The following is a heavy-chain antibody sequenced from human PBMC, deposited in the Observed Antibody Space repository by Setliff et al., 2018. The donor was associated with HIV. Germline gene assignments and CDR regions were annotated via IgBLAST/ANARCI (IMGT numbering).Heavy chain of an antibody. J-gene: IGHJ1*01. V-gene: IGHV4-39*07. CDR2: IYRSGST. D-gene: IGHD2-21*02. CDR1: GGSISSGGYY. Sequence: PSETLSLTCTVSGGSISSGGYYWNWIRQHPGKGLEWIGSIYRSGSTYDNPSLKSRVTISFDTSKNQFSLILTSVTAADTAVYYCATQGLTVPIPGGYFQHWGPGILVTVSS. CDR3: ATQGLTVPIPGGYFQH.